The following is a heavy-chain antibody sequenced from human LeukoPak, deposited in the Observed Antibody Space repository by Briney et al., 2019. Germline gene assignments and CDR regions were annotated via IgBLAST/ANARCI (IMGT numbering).Heavy chain of an antibody. CDR2: INPSGGST. D-gene: IGHD3-9*01. V-gene: IGHV1-46*01. Sequence: ASVKVSCKASGYTFTSYYMHWVRQAPGQGLEWMGIINPSGGSTSYAQKFQGRVTMTRDTSTSTAYMELSRLRSDDTAVYYCARATAIVLRYFDWLLYPDYWGQGTLVTVSS. J-gene: IGHJ4*02. CDR1: GYTFTSYY. CDR3: ARATAIVLRYFDWLLYPDY.